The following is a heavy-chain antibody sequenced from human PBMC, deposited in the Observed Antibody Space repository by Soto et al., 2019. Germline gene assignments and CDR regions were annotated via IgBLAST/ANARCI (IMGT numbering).Heavy chain of an antibody. CDR2: IIPILGIA. J-gene: IGHJ4*02. CDR1: GGTFSSYT. Sequence: QVQLVQSGAEVKKPRSSVKVSCKASGGTFSSYTISWVRQAPGQGLEWMGRIIPILGIANYAQKFQGRVTITADKSTSTAYMELSSLRSEDTAVYYCARDRDCSGGSCYFDYWGQGTLVTVSS. CDR3: ARDRDCSGGSCYFDY. V-gene: IGHV1-69*08. D-gene: IGHD2-15*01.